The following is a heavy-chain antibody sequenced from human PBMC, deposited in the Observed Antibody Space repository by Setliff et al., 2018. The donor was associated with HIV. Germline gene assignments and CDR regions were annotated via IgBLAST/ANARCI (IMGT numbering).Heavy chain of an antibody. Sequence: GASVKVSCKVSGYTLTELSMHWVRQAPGKGLEWMGGFDPEEGETIYAQKFQGRVTITTDESTSTAYMELSSLRSEDTAVYYCARESYDSSGYYSSYFDYWGQGTLVTVSS. V-gene: IGHV1-24*01. CDR1: GYTLTELS. CDR2: FDPEEGET. D-gene: IGHD3-22*01. CDR3: ARESYDSSGYYSSYFDY. J-gene: IGHJ4*02.